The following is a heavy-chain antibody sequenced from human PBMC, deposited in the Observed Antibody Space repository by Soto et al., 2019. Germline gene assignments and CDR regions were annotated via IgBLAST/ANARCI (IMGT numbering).Heavy chain of an antibody. CDR2: ISGSGGST. CDR1: GFTFSSYA. Sequence: GGSLRLSCAASGFTFSSYAMSWVRQAPGKGLEWVSAISGSGGSTYYADSVKGRFTISRDNSKNTLYLQMNSLRAEDTAVYYCAKDALDYYDSSGHPLPLDYWGQGTLVTVSS. J-gene: IGHJ4*02. D-gene: IGHD3-22*01. V-gene: IGHV3-23*01. CDR3: AKDALDYYDSSGHPLPLDY.